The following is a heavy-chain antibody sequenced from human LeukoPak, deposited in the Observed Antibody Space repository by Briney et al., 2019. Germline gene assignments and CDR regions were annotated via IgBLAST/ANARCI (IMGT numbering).Heavy chain of an antibody. CDR3: AREGPCSSSND. Sequence: GGSLRLSCAASGFIFSDYSMNWVRQAPGKGLEWVSHITSSSSTIYYADSVKGRFTISRDNGKNSLYLQMNSLRAEDTAVYYCAREGPCSSSNDWGQGTLVTVSS. D-gene: IGHD6-6*01. CDR1: GFIFSDYS. V-gene: IGHV3-48*01. J-gene: IGHJ4*02. CDR2: ITSSSSTI.